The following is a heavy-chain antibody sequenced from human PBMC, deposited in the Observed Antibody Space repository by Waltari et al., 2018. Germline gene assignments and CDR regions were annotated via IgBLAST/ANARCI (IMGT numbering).Heavy chain of an antibody. CDR2: IFYTGRT. D-gene: IGHD3-16*01. J-gene: IGHJ4*02. CDR3: ARGDYSGKPHPLDY. CDR1: GDSVATVGSY. V-gene: IGHV4-31*03. Sequence: QVHLQESGPRLVKPSQTLSLTCSVSGDSVATVGSYWTWIRQYPGKGLEWIGYIFYTGRTYYNPPLRSRVSISLDRSENQVSLKLTSVTAADTAVYYCARGDYSGKPHPLDYWGQGTLVSVSS.